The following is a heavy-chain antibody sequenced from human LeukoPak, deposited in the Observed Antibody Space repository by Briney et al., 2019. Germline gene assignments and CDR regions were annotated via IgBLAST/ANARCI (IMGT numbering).Heavy chain of an antibody. D-gene: IGHD1-26*01. CDR1: GYTFTNFP. CDR2: ISAYNGYT. CDR3: ARVGGNYEGLIDY. V-gene: IGHV1-18*01. J-gene: IGHJ4*02. Sequence: GASVKVSCKASGYTFTNFPIGWVRQAPGQGLEWMGWISAYNGYTKYAPCLQGRVTMTTDTSTSTAYMQLRSLRADDTAMYYWARVGGNYEGLIDYWGQGTLVTVSS.